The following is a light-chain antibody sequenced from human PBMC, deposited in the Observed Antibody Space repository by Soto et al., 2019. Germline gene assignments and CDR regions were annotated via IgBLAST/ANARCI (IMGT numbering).Light chain of an antibody. J-gene: IGKJ4*01. CDR1: QSVLYSSNNKNY. CDR3: QQYYSTPLT. Sequence: DIVMTQSPDSLSVSVCEMATINCKSSQSVLYSSNNKNYLAWYQQKPGQPPKLLIYWASTRESGVPDRFSGSGSGTDFTLTISSLQAEDVAVYYCQQYYSTPLTFGGGTKVDI. CDR2: WAS. V-gene: IGKV4-1*01.